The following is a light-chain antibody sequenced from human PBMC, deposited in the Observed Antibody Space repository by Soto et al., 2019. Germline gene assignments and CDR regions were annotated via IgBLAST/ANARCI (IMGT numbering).Light chain of an antibody. CDR1: SSDGGGYNY. Sequence: QSALTQPASVSGSTGQSITISCTGTSSDGGGYNYGSWYQQHPGKAPKLMIYEVSNRPSGVSNRFSGSKSGNTASLTISGLQAEDEADYYCRSYTSSSTLEFGGGTKVNVL. CDR3: RSYTSSSTLE. CDR2: EVS. V-gene: IGLV2-14*01. J-gene: IGLJ2*01.